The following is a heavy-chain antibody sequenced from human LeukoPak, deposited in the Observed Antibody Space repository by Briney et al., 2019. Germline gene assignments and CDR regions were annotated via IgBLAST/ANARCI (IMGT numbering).Heavy chain of an antibody. D-gene: IGHD1-26*01. J-gene: IGHJ6*03. Sequence: GGSLRLSCAASGFTFSSYGMSWVRQAPGKGLGWVSAISGSGGSTYYADSVKGRFTISRDNSKNTLYLQMNSLRAEDTAVYYCAKVCGGSYYGYYYYYMDVWGKGTTVTISS. CDR2: ISGSGGST. CDR3: AKVCGGSYYGYYYYYMDV. V-gene: IGHV3-23*01. CDR1: GFTFSSYG.